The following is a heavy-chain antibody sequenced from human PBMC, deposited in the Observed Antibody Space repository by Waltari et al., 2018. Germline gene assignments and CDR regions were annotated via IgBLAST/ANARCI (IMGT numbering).Heavy chain of an antibody. CDR1: GASISSYY. Sequence: QVQLQESGPGLVKPSETLSLTCPVSGASISSYYWTWTRQPPGKGLEWLGYIYYSGSTNYNPSRKSRVTISVDTSKKQVSLKRSSVTGADTAVYYCAREESPGYDALDIWGQGTMVTVSS. D-gene: IGHD2-15*01. CDR2: IYYSGST. CDR3: AREESPGYDALDI. V-gene: IGHV4-59*01. J-gene: IGHJ3*02.